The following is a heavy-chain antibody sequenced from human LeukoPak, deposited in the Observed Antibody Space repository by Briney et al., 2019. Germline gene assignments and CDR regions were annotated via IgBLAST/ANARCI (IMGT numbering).Heavy chain of an antibody. D-gene: IGHD3-22*01. Sequence: GASLRLSCAASGFTLSSYAMSWVRQAPGKGLEWVSAISGSGGSTYYADSVKGRFTISRDISKNTLYLQMNSLRAEDTAVYYCAKGGGRYDSSGYPYYFDYWGQGTLVTVSS. V-gene: IGHV3-23*01. CDR3: AKGGGRYDSSGYPYYFDY. CDR1: GFTLSSYA. J-gene: IGHJ4*02. CDR2: ISGSGGST.